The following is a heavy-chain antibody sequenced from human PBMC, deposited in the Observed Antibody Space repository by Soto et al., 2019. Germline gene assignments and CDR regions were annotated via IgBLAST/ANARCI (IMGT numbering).Heavy chain of an antibody. D-gene: IGHD1-26*01. J-gene: IGHJ6*02. CDR3: PRIGGATTGYYYYYGMDX. CDR2: IYPGDSDT. V-gene: IGHV5-51*01. CDR1: GYSFTSYW. Sequence: PGESLKSSCKGSGYSFTSYWIGWVRQMPGKGLEWMVIIYPGDSDTRYRPSFQGQVTISADKYISTAYLQWSSLKASDTAMYYCPRIGGATTGYYYYYGMDXWGQATTVTVS.